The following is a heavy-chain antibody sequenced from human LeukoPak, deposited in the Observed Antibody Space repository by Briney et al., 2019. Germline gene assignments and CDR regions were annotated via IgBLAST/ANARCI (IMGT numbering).Heavy chain of an antibody. V-gene: IGHV4-39*01. CDR3: ARHGSGSYSEPFDY. CDR1: GGSISSSSYY. Sequence: SETLSLTCTVSGGSISSSSYYWGWIRQPPGKGLEWIGSIYYSGSTYYNPSLKSRVTISVDTSKNQFSLKLSSVTAADTAVYYCARHGSGSYSEPFDYWGQGTLVTVSS. CDR2: IYYSGST. D-gene: IGHD1-26*01. J-gene: IGHJ4*02.